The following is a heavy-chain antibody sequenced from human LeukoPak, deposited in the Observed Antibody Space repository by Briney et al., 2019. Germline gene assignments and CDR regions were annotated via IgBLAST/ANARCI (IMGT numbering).Heavy chain of an antibody. Sequence: GGSLRLSCAASGFTFSNYAMNWVRQAPGKGLEWVSGIGYGAGIPYYADSVKGRFTISRDNSKNTLYLQMTSLRAEDTAVYYCAKCMTTVNTGLYRLDSWGQGTLVTVSS. D-gene: IGHD4-17*01. V-gene: IGHV3-23*01. CDR1: GFTFSNYA. CDR2: IGYGAGIP. CDR3: AKCMTTVNTGLYRLDS. J-gene: IGHJ4*02.